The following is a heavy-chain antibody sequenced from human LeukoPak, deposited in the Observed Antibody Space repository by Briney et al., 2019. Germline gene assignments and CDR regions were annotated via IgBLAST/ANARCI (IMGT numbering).Heavy chain of an antibody. CDR3: ARRGYYGSGSYIHY. V-gene: IGHV4-39*01. J-gene: IGHJ4*02. CDR1: GGSISSSSYY. CDR2: IHYSGST. D-gene: IGHD3-10*01. Sequence: SETLSLTCTVSGGSISSSSYYWGWIRQPPGKGLAWIGSIHYSGSTYYNPSLKSRVTISVDTSKNQFSLKLSSVTAADTAVYYCARRGYYGSGSYIHYWGQGTLVTVSS.